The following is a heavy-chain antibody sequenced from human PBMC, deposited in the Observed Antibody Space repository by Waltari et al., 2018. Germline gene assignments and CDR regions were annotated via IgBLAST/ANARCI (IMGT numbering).Heavy chain of an antibody. V-gene: IGHV1-3*01. CDR1: GYTFTSYI. J-gene: IGHJ4*02. CDR3: ARCRGMQSGWPLAY. Sequence: QVHLVQSGAEVKKPGAAVKVSCKASGYTFTSYIMPWVRPAPGQRPEWMGWINAGNGNTKYSQKFQGRVTITRDTSASTAHMELSSLRPEDTAVYYCARCRGMQSGWPLAYWGQGTLVTVSS. D-gene: IGHD6-19*01. CDR2: INAGNGNT.